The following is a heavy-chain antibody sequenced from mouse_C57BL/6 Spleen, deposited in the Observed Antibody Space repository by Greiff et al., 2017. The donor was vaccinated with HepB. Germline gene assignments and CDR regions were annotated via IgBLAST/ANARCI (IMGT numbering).Heavy chain of an antibody. V-gene: IGHV1-82*01. D-gene: IGHD2-4*01. CDR3: ARGGYDYEGQYLDV. CDR2: IYPGDGDT. Sequence: VQLQQSGPELVKPGASVKISCKASGYAFSSSWMNWVKQRPGKGLEWIGRIYPGDGDTNYNGKFKGKATLTADKSSSTAYMQLSSLTSEDSAVYFCARGGYDYEGQYLDVWGTGTTVTVSS. CDR1: GYAFSSSW. J-gene: IGHJ1*03.